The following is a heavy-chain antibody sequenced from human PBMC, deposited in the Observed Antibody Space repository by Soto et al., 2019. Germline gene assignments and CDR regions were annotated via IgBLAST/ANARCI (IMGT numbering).Heavy chain of an antibody. CDR3: AREPLD. V-gene: IGHV4-31*02. J-gene: IGHJ4*02. Sequence: WTWIRQHPGKGLERIGYIYYSGITYYNPSLKSRVTISVDTSKNQFSLKLSSVTAADTAVYYCAREPLDWGQGTLVTVSS. CDR2: IYYSGIT.